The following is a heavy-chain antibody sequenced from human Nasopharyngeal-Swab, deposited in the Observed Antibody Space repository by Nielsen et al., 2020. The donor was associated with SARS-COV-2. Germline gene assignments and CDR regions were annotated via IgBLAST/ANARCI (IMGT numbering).Heavy chain of an antibody. J-gene: IGHJ4*02. CDR3: ARGSAVPAAPAVDYFDY. Sequence: WIRQPPGKGLEWIGEINHSGSTNYNPSLKSRVTISVDTSKNQFSLKLSSVTAADTAVYYCARGSAVPAAPAVDYFDYWGQGTLVTVSS. V-gene: IGHV4-34*01. CDR2: INHSGST. D-gene: IGHD2-2*01.